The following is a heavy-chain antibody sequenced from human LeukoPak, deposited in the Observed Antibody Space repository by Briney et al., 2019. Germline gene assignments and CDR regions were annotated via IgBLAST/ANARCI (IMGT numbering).Heavy chain of an antibody. D-gene: IGHD1-26*01. Sequence: GGSLRLSCAASGFTFSRHTMHWVRQAPGKGLEWVAVISFDGTKHYYADSVRGRFTFSRDNSKNTLFLQMDSLRAEDSAVYYCGRAEWEPSNPINYWGQGTLVTVSS. CDR3: GRAEWEPSNPINY. V-gene: IGHV3-30*03. CDR1: GFTFSRHT. CDR2: ISFDGTKH. J-gene: IGHJ4*02.